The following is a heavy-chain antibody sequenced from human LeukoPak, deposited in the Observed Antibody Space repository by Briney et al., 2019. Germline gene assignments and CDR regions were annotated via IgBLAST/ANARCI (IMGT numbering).Heavy chain of an antibody. CDR2: ISGSGGST. CDR1: GFTFSSYA. CDR3: AKDEVIPSYYYIDV. V-gene: IGHV3-23*01. D-gene: IGHD2-2*01. Sequence: GGSLRLSCAASGFTFSSYAMSWVRQAPGKGLEWVSAISGSGGSTYHADSVKGRFTISRDSAKNTLYLQMNSLRGEDTAVYYCAKDEVIPSYYYIDVWGKGTTVTVSS. J-gene: IGHJ6*03.